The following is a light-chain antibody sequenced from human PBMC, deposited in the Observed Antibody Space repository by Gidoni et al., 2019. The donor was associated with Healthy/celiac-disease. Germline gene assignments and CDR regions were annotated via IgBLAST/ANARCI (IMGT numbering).Light chain of an antibody. Sequence: IQMTQSPSSLSASVGDRVTITCQASQSIRSYLNWYQQKPGKAPKLLIYSATSLQSGVASKFSGSGAETDFTLTISSLRPEDFATYYCQQSYSTPITFGQXTRLEIK. J-gene: IGKJ5*01. CDR1: QSIRSY. CDR3: QQSYSTPIT. V-gene: IGKV1-39*01. CDR2: SAT.